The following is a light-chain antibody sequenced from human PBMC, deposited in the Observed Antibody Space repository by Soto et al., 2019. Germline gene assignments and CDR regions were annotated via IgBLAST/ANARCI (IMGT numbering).Light chain of an antibody. V-gene: IGKV1-5*01. Sequence: DIQMTQYPSTLSASVGDRVIITCRASQSISDYLAWYQQKPGKAPKLLIYDASNLESGVPSTFRGSGSGTEFTLTISSLQPDDFATYYCQQYYTYWHMFGQGTKVDIK. CDR3: QQYYTYWHM. J-gene: IGKJ1*01. CDR1: QSISDY. CDR2: DAS.